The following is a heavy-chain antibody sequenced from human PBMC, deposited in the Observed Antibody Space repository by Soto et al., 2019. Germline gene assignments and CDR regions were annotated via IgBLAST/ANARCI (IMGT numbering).Heavy chain of an antibody. J-gene: IGHJ6*02. CDR3: ARGGIVVVPAAMTGQYYYYYYGMDV. CDR1: GGSVSSGSYY. D-gene: IGHD2-2*01. Sequence: ASETLSLTCTVSGGSVSSGSYYWSWIRQPPGKGLEWIGYIYCSGSTNYNPSLKSRVTISVDTSKNQFSLKLSSVTAADTAVYYCARGGIVVVPAAMTGQYYYYYYGMDVWGQGTTVTVSS. V-gene: IGHV4-61*01. CDR2: IYCSGST.